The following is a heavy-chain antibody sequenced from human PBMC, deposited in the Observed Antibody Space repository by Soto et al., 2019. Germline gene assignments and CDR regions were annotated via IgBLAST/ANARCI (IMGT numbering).Heavy chain of an antibody. V-gene: IGHV4-39*07. D-gene: IGHD3-3*01. CDR1: GGSVSSSRYY. CDR3: ARDPTPPYYDFWSGYSYYGMDV. J-gene: IGHJ6*02. Sequence: PSETLSLTCTVSGGSVSSSRYYWGWIRQPPGKGLEWIGSIYYSGSTNYNPSLKSRVTISVDTSKNQFSLKLSSVTAADTAVYYCARDPTPPYYDFWSGYSYYGMDVWGQGTTVTVSS. CDR2: IYYSGST.